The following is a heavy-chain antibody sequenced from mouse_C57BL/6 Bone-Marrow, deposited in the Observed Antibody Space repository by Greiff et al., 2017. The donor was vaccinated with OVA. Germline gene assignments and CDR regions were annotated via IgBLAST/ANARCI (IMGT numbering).Heavy chain of an antibody. CDR2: ISNGGGST. V-gene: IGHV5-12*01. CDR3: ARHLDDGFHFAY. Sequence: EVKLVESGGGLVQPGGSLKLSCAASGFTFSDYYMYWVRQTPEKRLEWVAYISNGGGSTYYPDTVKGRFTISRDNAKNTLYLQMSRLKSEVTAMYYCARHLDDGFHFAYWGQGTLVTVSA. CDR1: GFTFSDYY. J-gene: IGHJ3*01. D-gene: IGHD2-3*01.